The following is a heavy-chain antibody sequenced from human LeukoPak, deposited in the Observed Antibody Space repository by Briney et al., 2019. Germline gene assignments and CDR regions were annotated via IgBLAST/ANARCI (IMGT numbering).Heavy chain of an antibody. Sequence: GGSLRLSCVASGFTFSSFGMHWVRQAPGKGLERVAFTSYDGSKKYYADSVKGRFTFSRDNSQNTVSLQMNSLRAEDTAVYYCAKGFLYDILTGLDYWGQGTLVTVSS. D-gene: IGHD3-9*01. V-gene: IGHV3-30*18. CDR2: TSYDGSKK. J-gene: IGHJ4*02. CDR1: GFTFSSFG. CDR3: AKGFLYDILTGLDY.